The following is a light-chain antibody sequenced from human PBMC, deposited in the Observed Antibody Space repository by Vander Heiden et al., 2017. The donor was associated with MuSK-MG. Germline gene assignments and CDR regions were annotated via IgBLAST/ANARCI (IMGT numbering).Light chain of an antibody. J-gene: IGKJ2*01. Sequence: DIQMTQSPSSLSASVGDRVTITCQASQDISNYLSWLQQKPGKAPKLLIYDASNLRTGVPSRFSGSGYGTHFTFTISSLQPEDLATYYWQQDYNLYTFGQGTKLEIK. CDR3: QQDYNLYT. V-gene: IGKV1-33*01. CDR2: DAS. CDR1: QDISNY.